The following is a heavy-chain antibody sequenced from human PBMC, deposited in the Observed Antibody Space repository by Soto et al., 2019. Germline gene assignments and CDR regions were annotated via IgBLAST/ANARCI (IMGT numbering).Heavy chain of an antibody. CDR3: VMVDNYVTPTPQDV. CDR2: ISPYTGNT. Sequence: QVQLVQSGDEVKKPGASVKVSCKASGYIFVNYGIAWVRQAPRQGLEWMGWISPYTGNTHSASKFQGRLTMTKETSTRTAYMELGSLTSDDTAVYYCVMVDNYVTPTPQDVWGQGTTVTVSS. D-gene: IGHD3-16*01. V-gene: IGHV1-18*01. J-gene: IGHJ6*02. CDR1: GYIFVNYG.